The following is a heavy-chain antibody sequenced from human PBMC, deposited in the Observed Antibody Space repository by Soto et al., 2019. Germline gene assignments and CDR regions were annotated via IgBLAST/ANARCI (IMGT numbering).Heavy chain of an antibody. D-gene: IGHD6-13*01. J-gene: IGHJ1*01. CDR3: ARDQAAGGTISRYFQD. CDR2: ISGGGSTT. V-gene: IGHV3-23*01. Sequence: GGSLRLSCAASGFTFSSYAMSWVRQAPGKGLEWVSGISGGGSTTYYADSVKGRFTISRDNSKNTLYLQVNSLRAEDTAVYYCARDQAAGGTISRYFQDWGQGTLVTVSS. CDR1: GFTFSSYA.